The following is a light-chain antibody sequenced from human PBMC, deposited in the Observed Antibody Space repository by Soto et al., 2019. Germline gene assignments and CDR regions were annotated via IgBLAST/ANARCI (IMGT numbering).Light chain of an antibody. J-gene: IGKJ5*01. CDR3: QQRNTWPPVT. Sequence: EIALTQSPATLSLSPGERATLSCRASPSVPNYVAWYQQKPAQAPRLLIYGAFNRATGIPARFSGSGSGADLTLTISSLEPEDFAIYYCQQRNTWPPVTFGQGTRLEIK. CDR2: GAF. V-gene: IGKV3-11*01. CDR1: PSVPNY.